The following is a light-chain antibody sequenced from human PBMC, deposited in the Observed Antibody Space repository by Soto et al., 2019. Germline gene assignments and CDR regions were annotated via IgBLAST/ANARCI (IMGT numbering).Light chain of an antibody. CDR2: GAS. CDR3: QQYGSSPPLT. V-gene: IGKV3-20*01. Sequence: EFVLTQSPGKLSLSPGERATLSCRASQSISSSFLAWYQQKPGQAPRLLIYGASSRGTGIPDRFSGSGSGTDFTLTISRLEPEDFAVYYCQQYGSSPPLTFGGWTKVEIK. J-gene: IGKJ4*01. CDR1: QSISSSF.